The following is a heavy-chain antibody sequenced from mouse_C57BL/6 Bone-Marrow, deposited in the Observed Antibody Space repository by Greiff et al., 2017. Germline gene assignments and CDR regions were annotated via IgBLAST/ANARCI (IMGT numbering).Heavy chain of an antibody. D-gene: IGHD6-1*01. V-gene: IGHV1-59*01. J-gene: IGHJ2*01. Sequence: VQLQQPGAELVRPGTSVKLSCKASGYTFTSYWMHWVKQRPGQGLEWIGVIDPSDSYTNYNQKFKGKATLTVDTSSSTAYMQLSSLTSEDSAVYYCGRSLSYFDYWGQGTTLTVSS. CDR1: GYTFTSYW. CDR2: IDPSDSYT. CDR3: GRSLSYFDY.